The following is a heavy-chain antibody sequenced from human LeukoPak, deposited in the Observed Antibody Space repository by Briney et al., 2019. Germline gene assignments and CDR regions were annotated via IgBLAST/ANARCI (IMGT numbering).Heavy chain of an antibody. J-gene: IGHJ4*02. Sequence: GGSLRLSRAAPGFTFSNYGMNWVRQAPGQGLEWVSSISSSSSYIYYADSVKGRFTISRDNAKNSLYLLMNSLRAEDTAVYFCARQVDRFDQWGQGTLVTVSS. CDR3: ARQVDRFDQ. V-gene: IGHV3-21*01. CDR1: GFTFSNYG. D-gene: IGHD1-14*01. CDR2: ISSSSSYI.